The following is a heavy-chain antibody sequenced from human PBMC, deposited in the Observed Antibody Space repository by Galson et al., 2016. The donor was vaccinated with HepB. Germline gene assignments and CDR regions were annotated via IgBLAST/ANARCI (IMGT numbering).Heavy chain of an antibody. Sequence: SLRLSCAVSGFSVSQNYMTWVRQAPGKGLEWLSVIYSGNNAYYADSVEGRFTISRDNFRNTLHLQINSLRAEDTAVCYCARAGSRVGFYLRFGFFDSWGQGTLVTVSS. V-gene: IGHV3-53*01. D-gene: IGHD3-10*01. CDR1: GFSVSQNY. J-gene: IGHJ4*02. CDR3: ARAGSRVGFYLRFGFFDS. CDR2: IYSGNNA.